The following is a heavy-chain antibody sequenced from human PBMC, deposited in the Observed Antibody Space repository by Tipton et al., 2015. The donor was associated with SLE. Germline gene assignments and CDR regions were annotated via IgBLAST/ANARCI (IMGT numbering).Heavy chain of an antibody. CDR2: IYSGGST. CDR1: GFTFSSYA. CDR3: AKDRTMVQGVIINYFDY. V-gene: IGHV3-23*03. D-gene: IGHD3-10*01. J-gene: IGHJ4*02. Sequence: GSLRLSCAASGFTFSSYAMSWVRQAPGKGLEWVSVIYSGGSTYYADSVKGRFTISRDNSKNTLYLQMNSLRAEDTAVYYCAKDRTMVQGVIINYFDYWGQGTLVTVSS.